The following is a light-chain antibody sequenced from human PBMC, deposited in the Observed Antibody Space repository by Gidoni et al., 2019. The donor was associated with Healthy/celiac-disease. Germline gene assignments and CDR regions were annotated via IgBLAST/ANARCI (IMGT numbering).Light chain of an antibody. CDR1: QSISSW. V-gene: IGKV1-5*03. Sequence: DIQMTQSPSTLSASVGDRVTLTCRASQSISSWLDWYQQKPGKAPKLLIYKASSLESGVPSRFSGSGSGTEFTLTISSLQPDDFATYYCQQYNSYSYTFGQGTNLEIK. J-gene: IGKJ2*01. CDR2: KAS. CDR3: QQYNSYSYT.